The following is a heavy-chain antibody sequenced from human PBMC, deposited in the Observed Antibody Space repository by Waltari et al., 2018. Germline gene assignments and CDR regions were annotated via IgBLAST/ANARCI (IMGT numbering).Heavy chain of an antibody. CDR2: IHHTGTT. J-gene: IGHJ4*02. CDR3: ARGGYHPANFDF. Sequence: QMHLQASGPGLVKPSETLSLTCALSGYSISNNYYWAWIRQSPEKGLEWMGAIHHTGTTYYNPSLNSRITMSVDTPNNQFSLKLNSVTAADTAVYYCARGGYHPANFDFWGQGILVTVSS. V-gene: IGHV4-38-2*01. CDR1: GYSISNNYY. D-gene: IGHD2-15*01.